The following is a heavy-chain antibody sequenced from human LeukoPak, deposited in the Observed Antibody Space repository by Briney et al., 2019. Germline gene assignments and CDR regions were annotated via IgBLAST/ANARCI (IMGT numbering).Heavy chain of an antibody. CDR2: INPNSGGT. D-gene: IGHD5-18*01. J-gene: IGHJ4*02. CDR3: ARDPEYSYGYPDY. CDR1: GYTFTGYY. Sequence: GASVKVSCKASGYTFTGYYMHWVRQAPGQGLEWMGWINPNSGGTNYAQKFQGRVTMTRDTSISTAYMELSRLRSDDTAVYYCARDPEYSYGYPDYWGQGTLVTVSS. V-gene: IGHV1-2*02.